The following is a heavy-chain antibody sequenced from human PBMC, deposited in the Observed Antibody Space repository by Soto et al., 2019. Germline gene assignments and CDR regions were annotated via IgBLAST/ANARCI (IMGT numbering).Heavy chain of an antibody. Sequence: QVQLVQSGAEVKRPGSSVKVSCKASGDTFNFYSINWVRQAPGLGLEWMGRVNPIVSMSNYAQKFQGRVTMTADQSTSTAYMELSSLRSEDTAIYYCASSYGSGYPAFDYWGPGAMVTVSS. V-gene: IGHV1-69*02. CDR2: VNPIVSMS. CDR1: GDTFNFYS. CDR3: ASSYGSGYPAFDY. J-gene: IGHJ4*02. D-gene: IGHD3-10*01.